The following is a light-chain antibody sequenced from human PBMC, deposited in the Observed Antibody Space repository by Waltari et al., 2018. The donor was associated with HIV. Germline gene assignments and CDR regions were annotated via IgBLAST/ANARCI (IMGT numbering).Light chain of an antibody. CDR3: QVWQINTAG. V-gene: IGLV3-9*01. Sequence: SYDLTQALSVSVALGQTATITCDGFNIGTKNVHWYQQKAGQAPLLVIYRDDNRPTRTPEQFSGASSSNTATLFSSGAQPGDVADYFCQVWQINTAGFGSGTKVTVL. CDR1: NIGTKN. J-gene: IGLJ1*01. CDR2: RDD.